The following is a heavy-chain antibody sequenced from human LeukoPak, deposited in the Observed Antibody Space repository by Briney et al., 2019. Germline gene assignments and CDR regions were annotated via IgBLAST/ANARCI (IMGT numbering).Heavy chain of an antibody. Sequence: VASVKVSCKASGYIFTGYYIHWVRQAPGQGLEWMGWINPNSVGTNYAQKFQGRVTTTRDTSISTAYMELSRLRSDDTAVYYCARGYDILTGYTDYWGQGALVTVSS. J-gene: IGHJ4*02. V-gene: IGHV1-2*02. CDR1: GYIFTGYY. D-gene: IGHD3-9*01. CDR3: ARGYDILTGYTDY. CDR2: INPNSVGT.